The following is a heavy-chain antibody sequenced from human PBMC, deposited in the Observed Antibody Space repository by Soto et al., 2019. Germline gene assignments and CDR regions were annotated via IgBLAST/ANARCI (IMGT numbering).Heavy chain of an antibody. D-gene: IGHD2-15*01. CDR2: INSDGSST. V-gene: IGHV3-74*01. Sequence: GGSLRLSCAASGFTFSSYWMNWFRQAPGKGLVWVSRINSDGSSTSYADSVKGRFTISRDNAKNTLYLQMNSLRAEDAAVYYCVRTSLVVAAATREDYWGQGTLVTVSS. CDR3: VRTSLVVAAATREDY. J-gene: IGHJ4*02. CDR1: GFTFSSYW.